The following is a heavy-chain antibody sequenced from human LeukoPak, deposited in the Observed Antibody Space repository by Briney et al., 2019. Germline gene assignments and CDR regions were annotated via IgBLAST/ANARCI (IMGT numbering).Heavy chain of an antibody. D-gene: IGHD3-22*01. Sequence: GSLRLSCAASGFTFSSYGMHWVRQAPGKGLEWVAVISYDGSNKYYADSVKGRFTISRDNSKNTLYLQMNSLRAEDTAVYYCANALTYYYDSSGYYPGYWGQGTLVTVSS. J-gene: IGHJ4*02. V-gene: IGHV3-30*18. CDR1: GFTFSSYG. CDR3: ANALTYYYDSSGYYPGY. CDR2: ISYDGSNK.